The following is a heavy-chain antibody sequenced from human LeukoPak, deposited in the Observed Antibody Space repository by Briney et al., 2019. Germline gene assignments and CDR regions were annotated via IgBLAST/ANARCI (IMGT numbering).Heavy chain of an antibody. CDR2: FTVSGGNT. J-gene: IGHJ5*02. CDR3: ARDGVLAVAVAQNWFDP. D-gene: IGHD6-19*01. CDR1: GFTFSNYA. Sequence: AGGSLRLSCAASGFTFSNYAMSWARQAPGKGLEWVSSFTVSGGNTHYADSVKGRCTISRDNSKDTLYLQINNLRAEDTAVYYCARDGVLAVAVAQNWFDPWGQGTLVTVSS. V-gene: IGHV3-23*01.